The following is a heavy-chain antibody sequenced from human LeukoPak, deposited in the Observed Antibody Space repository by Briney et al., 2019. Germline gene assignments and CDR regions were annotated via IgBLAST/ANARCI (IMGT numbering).Heavy chain of an antibody. J-gene: IGHJ4*02. Sequence: GGSLRLSCAASGFTFSSYSMNWVRQAPGKGLEWVSYISSSSTIYYADSVKGRFTISRDNAKNSLYLQMNSLRDEDTAVYYCARDFGIEYGDLTFDYWGQGTLVTVSS. CDR1: GFTFSSYS. V-gene: IGHV3-48*02. CDR3: ARDFGIEYGDLTFDY. D-gene: IGHD4-17*01. CDR2: ISSSSTI.